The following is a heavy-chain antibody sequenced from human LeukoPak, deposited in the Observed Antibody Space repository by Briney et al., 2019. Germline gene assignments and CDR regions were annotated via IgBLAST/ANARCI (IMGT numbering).Heavy chain of an antibody. CDR2: IYYSGST. V-gene: IGHV4-31*03. Sequence: PSQTLSLTCTVSGGSISSGGYYWSWIRQHPGRGLEWIEYIYYSGSTYYNPSLKSRVTISVDTSKNQFSLKLSSVTAADTAVYYCASRGPWAGRRLFDYWGQGTLVTVSS. CDR3: ASRGPWAGRRLFDY. J-gene: IGHJ4*02. D-gene: IGHD4-17*01. CDR1: GGSISSGGYY.